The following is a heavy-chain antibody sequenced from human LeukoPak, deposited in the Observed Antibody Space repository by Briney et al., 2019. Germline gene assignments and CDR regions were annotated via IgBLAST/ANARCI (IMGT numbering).Heavy chain of an antibody. J-gene: IGHJ6*03. Sequence: VASVKVSCKSSGYTFTSYAMNWVRQAPGQGLEWMGGIIPIFGTANYAQKFQGRVTITTDESTSTAYMELSSLRSEDTAVYYCARGVYCGGDCYSRVNYYYYMDVWGKGTTVTVSS. D-gene: IGHD2-21*01. CDR1: GYTFTSYA. CDR3: ARGVYCGGDCYSRVNYYYYMDV. V-gene: IGHV1-69*05. CDR2: IIPIFGTA.